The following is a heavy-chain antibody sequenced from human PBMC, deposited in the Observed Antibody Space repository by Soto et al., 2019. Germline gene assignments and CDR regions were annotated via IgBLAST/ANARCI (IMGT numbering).Heavy chain of an antibody. V-gene: IGHV4-34*01. CDR1: GGSFSGYY. CDR3: ARGLVYGDYATDAFDI. J-gene: IGHJ3*02. CDR2: INHSGST. D-gene: IGHD4-17*01. Sequence: QVQLQQWGAGLLKPSETLSLTCAVYGGSFSGYYWSWIRQPPGKGLEWIGEINHSGSTNYNPSLKSRVTISVDTSKNQFSLKLSSVTAADTAVYYCARGLVYGDYATDAFDIWGQGTIVTVSS.